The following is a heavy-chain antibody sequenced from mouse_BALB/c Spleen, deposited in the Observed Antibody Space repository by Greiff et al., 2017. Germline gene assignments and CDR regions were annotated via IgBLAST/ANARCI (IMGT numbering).Heavy chain of an antibody. CDR3: ADYYDYDGGFAY. CDR2: ISSGGST. Sequence: EVKLMESGGGLVKPGGSLKLSCAASGFTFSSYAMSWVRQTPEKRLEWVASISSGGSTYYPDSVKGRFTISRDNARNILYLQMSSLRSEDTAMYYCADYYDYDGGFAYWGQGTLVTVSA. D-gene: IGHD2-4*01. V-gene: IGHV5-6-5*01. CDR1: GFTFSSYA. J-gene: IGHJ3*01.